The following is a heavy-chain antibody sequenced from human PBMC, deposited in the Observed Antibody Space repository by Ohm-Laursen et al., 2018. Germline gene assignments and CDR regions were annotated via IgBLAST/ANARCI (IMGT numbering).Heavy chain of an antibody. CDR1: GFSFSSYG. D-gene: IGHD5-12*01. CDR2: IRYDGSEK. Sequence: SLRLSCAASGFSFSSYGMHWVRQVPGEGPEWLSFIRYDGSEKEYVDYVKGRFTISRDNANNLLYLQMTRLRAEDTAVYYCARDQWIRGEVHGGLSLWGQGTLVTVSS. V-gene: IGHV3-33*01. CDR3: ARDQWIRGEVHGGLSL. J-gene: IGHJ4*02.